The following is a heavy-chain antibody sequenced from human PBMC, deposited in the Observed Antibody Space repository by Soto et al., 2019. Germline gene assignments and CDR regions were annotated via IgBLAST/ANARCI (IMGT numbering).Heavy chain of an antibody. CDR1: GGSISSGGYY. CDR3: ARGSYYYDSSGYYHY. V-gene: IGHV4-30-4*08. CDR2: IYYSGST. D-gene: IGHD3-22*01. Sequence: SETLSLTCTVSGGSISSGGYYWSWIRQHPGKGLEWIGYIYYSGSTYYNPSLKSRVTISVDTSKNQFSLKLSSVTAADTAVYYCARGSYYYDSSGYYHYWGRGTLVTVSS. J-gene: IGHJ4*02.